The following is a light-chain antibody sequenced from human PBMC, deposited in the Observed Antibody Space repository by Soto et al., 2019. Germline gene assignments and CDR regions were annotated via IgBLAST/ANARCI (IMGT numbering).Light chain of an antibody. Sequence: QSALTQPASVSGSPGQSITISCIGTSSDVGGYNYVSWYQQHPGKAPKLMISEVTNRPSGVSNRFSGSKSGNTASLTISGLQAEDEAYYYCSSYTSSSSLVFGGGTKLTVL. CDR1: SSDVGGYNY. J-gene: IGLJ2*01. CDR2: EVT. CDR3: SSYTSSSSLV. V-gene: IGLV2-14*01.